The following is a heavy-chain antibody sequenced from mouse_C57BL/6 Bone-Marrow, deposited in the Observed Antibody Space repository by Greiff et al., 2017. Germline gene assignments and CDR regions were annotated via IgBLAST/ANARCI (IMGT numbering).Heavy chain of an antibody. CDR3: ASATRVTTTEYYVDY. Sequence: QVQLQQPGAELVKPGASVKMSCKASGYTFTSYWITWVKQRTGQGLEWIGDIYPGSGSTNYNEKFKSKATLTVDTSSSTAYMQLSSMTSEDSAVYYCASATRVTTTEYYVDYWGQGTTLTVSS. V-gene: IGHV1-55*01. CDR1: GYTFTSYW. J-gene: IGHJ2*01. D-gene: IGHD2-2*01. CDR2: IYPGSGST.